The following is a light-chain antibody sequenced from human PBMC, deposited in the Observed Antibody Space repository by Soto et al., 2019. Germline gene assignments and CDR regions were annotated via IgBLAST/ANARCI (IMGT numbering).Light chain of an antibody. J-gene: IGLJ2*01. CDR3: SSSSNANTLVV. CDR2: EVT. CDR1: NSDIGIYNY. Sequence: QSVLTQPASVSGSPGQSITISCTGSNSDIGIYNYVSWYQQVPGKAPKLIIFEVTNRPLGVSDRFSGSKSGNTASLTISGLQTEDDADYYCSSSSNANTLVVFGGGTKLTVL. V-gene: IGLV2-14*01.